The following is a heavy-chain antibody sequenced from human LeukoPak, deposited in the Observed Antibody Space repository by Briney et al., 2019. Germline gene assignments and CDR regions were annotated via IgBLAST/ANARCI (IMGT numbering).Heavy chain of an antibody. V-gene: IGHV1-2*02. CDR1: GYTFTGYY. D-gene: IGHD3-22*01. CDR3: ARLYYYDSSGYYQYYFDY. CDR2: INPNSGGT. J-gene: IGHJ4*02. Sequence: ASVKVSCKASGYTFTGYYMHWVRQAPGQGLEWMGWINPNSGGTNYAQKFQGRVTMTRDTSISTAYMELSRLRSDDTAVYYCARLYYYDSSGYYQYYFDYWGQGTLVTVSS.